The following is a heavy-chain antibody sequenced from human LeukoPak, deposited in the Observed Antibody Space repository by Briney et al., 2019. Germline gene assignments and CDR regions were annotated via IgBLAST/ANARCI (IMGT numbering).Heavy chain of an antibody. V-gene: IGHV3-30*19. D-gene: IGHD3-22*01. J-gene: IGHJ4*02. CDR3: LVGYYDSSGYYEFDY. CDR1: GFTFSSYG. CDR2: ISYDGSNK. Sequence: PGRSLRLSCAASGFTFSSYGMHWVRQAPGKGLEWVAVISYDGSNKYYADSVKGRFTISRDNSKNTLYLQMNSLRAEDTAVYYCLVGYYDSSGYYEFDYWGQGTLVTVSS.